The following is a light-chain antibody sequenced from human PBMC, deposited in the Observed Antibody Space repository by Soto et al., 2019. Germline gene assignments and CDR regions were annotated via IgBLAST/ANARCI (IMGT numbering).Light chain of an antibody. CDR1: QTVRNNY. V-gene: IGKV3-20*01. Sequence: EFVLTQSPGTLSLSPGERATLSCRASQTVRNNYLAWYQQKPGQAPRLLIYDASSRATGIPDRFSGGGSGTDFTFTINSLQPEDIATYYCQQYDNLPLTFGGGTKVEIK. CDR2: DAS. CDR3: QQYDNLPLT. J-gene: IGKJ4*01.